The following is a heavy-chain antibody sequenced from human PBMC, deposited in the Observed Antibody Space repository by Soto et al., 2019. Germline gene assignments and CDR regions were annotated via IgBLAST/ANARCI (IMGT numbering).Heavy chain of an antibody. Sequence: GASVKVSCKASGYTFTSYGISWVRQAPGQGLDWMGWISAYNGNTKYAQELQGRVTMTTDTSTSTAYMELRSLRSDDTAMDYCARFSGGSYNTYYFYYGMDVWGQGTTVTVSS. CDR2: ISAYNGNT. D-gene: IGHD2-15*01. V-gene: IGHV1-18*04. J-gene: IGHJ6*02. CDR3: ARFSGGSYNTYYFYYGMDV. CDR1: GYTFTSYG.